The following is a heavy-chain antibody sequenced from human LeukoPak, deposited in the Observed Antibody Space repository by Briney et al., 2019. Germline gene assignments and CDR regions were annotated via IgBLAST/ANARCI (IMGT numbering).Heavy chain of an antibody. CDR3: ARGKTTVTPGYLDY. Sequence: GGSLRLSCAASGFTFSSYGMHWVRQAPGKGLEWVAVISYDGSNKYYADSVKGRFTISRDNSKNTLYLQMNSLRAEDTAVYYCARGKTTVTPGYLDYWGQGTLVTVSS. CDR2: ISYDGSNK. V-gene: IGHV3-30*03. CDR1: GFTFSSYG. D-gene: IGHD4-11*01. J-gene: IGHJ4*02.